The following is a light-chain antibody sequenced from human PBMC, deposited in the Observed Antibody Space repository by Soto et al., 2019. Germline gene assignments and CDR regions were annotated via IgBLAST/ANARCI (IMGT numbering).Light chain of an antibody. CDR3: YSYAGDYVYV. CDR1: SSNIGNNF. CDR2: RNI. V-gene: IGLV1-47*01. Sequence: QSVLTQPPSVSGAPGQWVTISCSGSSSNIGNNFVYWYQQVPETAPKLLIYRNILRASGVPDRFSASRSGTSASLAISGLRSEDEADYYCYSYAGDYVYVFGTGTKLTVL. J-gene: IGLJ1*01.